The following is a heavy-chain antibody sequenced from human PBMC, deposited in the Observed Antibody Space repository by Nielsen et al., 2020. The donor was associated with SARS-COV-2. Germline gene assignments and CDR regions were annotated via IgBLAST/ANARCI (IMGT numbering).Heavy chain of an antibody. CDR2: MDPKNSDT. D-gene: IGHD3-3*01. V-gene: IGHV1-8*01. CDR1: GYTFTNSK. CDR3: ARDRGVYYDFWSGYAIGYFDY. Sequence: ASVKVSCKASGYTFTNSKINWVRQTTGQGLEWMGWMDPKNSDTEYTQKFQGRVTMTRDTSTSTVYMELSSLRSEDTAVYYCARDRGVYYDFWSGYAIGYFDYWGQGTLVTVSS. J-gene: IGHJ4*02.